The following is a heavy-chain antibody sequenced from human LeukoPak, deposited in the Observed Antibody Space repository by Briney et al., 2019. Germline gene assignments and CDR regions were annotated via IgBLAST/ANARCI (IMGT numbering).Heavy chain of an antibody. V-gene: IGHV3-30*18. CDR1: GFTFSSYG. J-gene: IGHJ3*02. CDR2: ISYDGSNK. CDR3: AKDSGGYCSGGSCYAFDI. D-gene: IGHD2-15*01. Sequence: GGSLRLSCAASGFTFSSYGMHWVRQAPGKGLEWVAVISYDGSNKYYADSVKGRFTISRDNSKNTLYLQMNSLRAEDTAVYYCAKDSGGYCSGGSCYAFDIWGQGTMVTVSS.